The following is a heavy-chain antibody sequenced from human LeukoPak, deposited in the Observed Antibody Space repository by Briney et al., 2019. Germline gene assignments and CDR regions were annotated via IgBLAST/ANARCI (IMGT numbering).Heavy chain of an antibody. J-gene: IGHJ3*02. CDR2: IYPGDSDT. Sequence: GESLKISFKGSGYSFTSYWIGWVRQMPGKGLEWMGIIYPGDSDTRYSPSFQGQVTISADKSISTAYLQWSSLKASDTAMYYCARQPLGPYSSGSGAFDIWGQGTMVTVSS. V-gene: IGHV5-51*01. CDR1: GYSFTSYW. D-gene: IGHD6-19*01. CDR3: ARQPLGPYSSGSGAFDI.